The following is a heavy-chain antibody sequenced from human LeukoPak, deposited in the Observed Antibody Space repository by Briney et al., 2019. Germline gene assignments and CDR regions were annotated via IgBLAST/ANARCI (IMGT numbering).Heavy chain of an antibody. Sequence: ASVKVSCKASGYTFTSYDINWVRQAPGQGLEWMASMNPNNGNTAYARKFQGRVTMTRDTSIGTAYLELSALRSEDTAVYYCARLHWESGGIYFYYYMDVWGQGTLVTVSS. CDR1: GYTFTSYD. V-gene: IGHV1-8*02. J-gene: IGHJ6*03. D-gene: IGHD3-16*01. CDR2: MNPNNGNT. CDR3: ARLHWESGGIYFYYYMDV.